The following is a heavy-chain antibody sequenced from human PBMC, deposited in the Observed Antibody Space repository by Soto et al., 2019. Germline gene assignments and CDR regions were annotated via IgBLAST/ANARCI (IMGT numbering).Heavy chain of an antibody. Sequence: ETLSLTGTVSGESISPYYWTWVRQAPGKGLEWIGYISYSGSTNYNPSLKSRLTILLNTSKKHFSLKLSSVTAADTALYYCARGKSATQYYNDFYGMDVWGQGTTVTVSS. CDR3: ARGKSATQYYNDFYGMDV. CDR1: GESISPYY. CDR2: ISYSGST. D-gene: IGHD4-4*01. J-gene: IGHJ6*02. V-gene: IGHV4-59*01.